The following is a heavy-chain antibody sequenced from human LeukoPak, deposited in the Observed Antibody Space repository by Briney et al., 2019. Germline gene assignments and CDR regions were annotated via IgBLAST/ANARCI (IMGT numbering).Heavy chain of an antibody. D-gene: IGHD6-25*01. V-gene: IGHV4-39*07. CDR3: ARGLSGYNIIFDC. J-gene: IGHJ4*02. CDR2: ISYGGST. Sequence: PSETLSLTCTVSGGSISSSIYYWGWIRQPPGKGLEWIGSISYGGSTYSNPSLKSRVTMSVDTSKNQFSLRLNSVTAADTAVYYCARGLSGYNIIFDCWGQGTLVTVSS. CDR1: GGSISSSIYY.